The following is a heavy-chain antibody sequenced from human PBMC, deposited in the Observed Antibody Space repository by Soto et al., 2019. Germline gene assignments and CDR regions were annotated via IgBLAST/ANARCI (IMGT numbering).Heavy chain of an antibody. J-gene: IGHJ4*02. CDR1: GFTFSSYW. V-gene: IGHV3-23*01. Sequence: PGGSLRLSCAASGFTFSSYWMSWVRQAPGKGLEWVAIIKDSGGTTYYIDSVKGRFTISRDNSKNSLYLQMNSLRADDTAVYYCAKDRLAGGFDYWGQGTLVTVSS. CDR2: IKDSGGTT. D-gene: IGHD3-16*01. CDR3: AKDRLAGGFDY.